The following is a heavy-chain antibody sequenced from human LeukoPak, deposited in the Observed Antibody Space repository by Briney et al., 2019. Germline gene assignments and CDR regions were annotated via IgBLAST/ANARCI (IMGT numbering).Heavy chain of an antibody. CDR2: IYTSGST. CDR3: ARDNPAGP. D-gene: IGHD1-14*01. Sequence: SETLSLTCTVSGGSISGYSWSWIRQSAGKGREWIGRIYTSGSTDYNPSFKSRVTMSIDTSKKQFSLNLTSVTAADTAVYYCARDNPAGPWGQGTLVTVSS. CDR1: GGSISGYS. J-gene: IGHJ5*02. V-gene: IGHV4-4*07.